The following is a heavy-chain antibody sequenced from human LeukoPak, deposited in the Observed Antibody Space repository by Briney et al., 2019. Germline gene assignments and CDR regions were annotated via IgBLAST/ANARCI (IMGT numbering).Heavy chain of an antibody. Sequence: SVKVSCKASGGTFSSYAISWVRQAPGQGLEWMGRIIPILGIANYAQKFQGRVTITADKSTSTAYMELSSLRSEDTAVYYCARGRGIAAPGPRSLFDYWGQGTLVTVSS. CDR2: IIPILGIA. CDR1: GGTFSSYA. J-gene: IGHJ4*02. D-gene: IGHD6-13*01. CDR3: ARGRGIAAPGPRSLFDY. V-gene: IGHV1-69*04.